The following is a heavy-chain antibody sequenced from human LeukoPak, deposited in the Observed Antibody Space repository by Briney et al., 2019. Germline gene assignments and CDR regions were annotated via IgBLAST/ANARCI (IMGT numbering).Heavy chain of an antibody. Sequence: ASVKVSCKASGYTFTTYGISWVRQAPGQGLEWMGWISAYNGKTNYAQKFQGRVTMTTDTSTSTAYMELRSLRYDDTAVYYCARRTTEDLSYYYYGMDVWGRGTTVTVSS. CDR2: ISAYNGKT. J-gene: IGHJ6*02. CDR1: GYTFTTYG. D-gene: IGHD4-17*01. CDR3: ARRTTEDLSYYYYGMDV. V-gene: IGHV1-18*01.